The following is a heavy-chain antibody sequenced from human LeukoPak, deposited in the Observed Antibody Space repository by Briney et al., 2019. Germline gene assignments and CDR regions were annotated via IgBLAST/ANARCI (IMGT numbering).Heavy chain of an antibody. Sequence: GGSLRLSCAASGFTFSSYWMHWVRQAPGKGLVWVSRINSDGSSTSYADSVKGRFTISRDNSKNTLYLQMNSLRAEDTAVYYCAKHTPAAGFDYWGQGTLVTVSS. CDR3: AKHTPAAGFDY. J-gene: IGHJ4*02. CDR2: INSDGSST. CDR1: GFTFSSYW. D-gene: IGHD6-13*01. V-gene: IGHV3-74*01.